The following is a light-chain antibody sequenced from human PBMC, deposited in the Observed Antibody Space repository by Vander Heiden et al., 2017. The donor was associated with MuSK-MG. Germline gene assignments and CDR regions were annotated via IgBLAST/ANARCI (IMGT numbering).Light chain of an antibody. J-gene: IGKJ1*01. V-gene: IGKV1-5*01. Sequence: DIQMTQSPSTLSASVGDRVTITCRASQSIRSWLAWYQQKPGKAPKLLIYDASSLESGVPSRFSGSGSGTEFTLTISSLQPDDFATYYCQQYKSYPGTFGQGTKVEIK. CDR1: QSIRSW. CDR3: QQYKSYPGT. CDR2: DAS.